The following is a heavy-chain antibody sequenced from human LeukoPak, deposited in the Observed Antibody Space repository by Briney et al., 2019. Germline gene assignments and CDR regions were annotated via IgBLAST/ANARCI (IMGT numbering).Heavy chain of an antibody. D-gene: IGHD2-2*01. Sequence: ASVKVPCKASGYTFTAYDINWVRQATGQGLEWMGWMNPKSGNTGYAQKFQARVTFTMNASITTAYMEMNSLTSEDTAIYYCARPYCSSASCSRWFDPWGQGTLVTVSS. V-gene: IGHV1-8*03. CDR1: GYTFTAYD. CDR3: ARPYCSSASCSRWFDP. J-gene: IGHJ5*02. CDR2: MNPKSGNT.